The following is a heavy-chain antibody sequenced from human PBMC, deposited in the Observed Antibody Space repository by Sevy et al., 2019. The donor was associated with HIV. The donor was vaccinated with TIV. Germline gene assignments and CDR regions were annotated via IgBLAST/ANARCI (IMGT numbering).Heavy chain of an antibody. D-gene: IGHD3-22*01. CDR1: GGSISSSSYY. CDR3: ARSSTYYYDSSGYYPDAFDI. Sequence: SENLSLTCTVSGGSISSSSYYWGWIRQPPGKGLEWIGSIYYSGSTYYNPSLKSRVTISVDTSKNQFSLKLSSVTAADTAVYYCARSSTYYYDSSGYYPDAFDIWGQGTMVTVSS. V-gene: IGHV4-39*01. J-gene: IGHJ3*02. CDR2: IYYSGST.